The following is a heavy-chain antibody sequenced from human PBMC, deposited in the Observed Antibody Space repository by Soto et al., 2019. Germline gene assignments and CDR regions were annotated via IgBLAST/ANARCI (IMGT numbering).Heavy chain of an antibody. Sequence: PGGSLRLSCSASGFTFSSYAMHWVRQAPGKGLEYVSAISSNGGSTYYADSVKGRFTISRDNSKNTLYLQMSSLRAEDTAVYYCVKPIEVVITTSLDFDYWGQGTLVTVSS. CDR2: ISSNGGST. CDR1: GFTFSSYA. J-gene: IGHJ4*02. CDR3: VKPIEVVITTSLDFDY. D-gene: IGHD3-22*01. V-gene: IGHV3-64D*08.